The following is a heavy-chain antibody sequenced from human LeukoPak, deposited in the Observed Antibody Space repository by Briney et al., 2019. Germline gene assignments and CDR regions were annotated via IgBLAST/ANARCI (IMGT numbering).Heavy chain of an antibody. D-gene: IGHD3-3*01. Sequence: ASVTVSCTASGYTFTSYAMHWVRQAPGQRLEWMGWINAGNGNTKYSQKFQGRVTITRDTSASTAYMELSSLRSEDTAVYYCARDLWSHGPGVDYWGQGTLVTVSS. CDR1: GYTFTSYA. J-gene: IGHJ4*02. V-gene: IGHV1-3*01. CDR3: ARDLWSHGPGVDY. CDR2: INAGNGNT.